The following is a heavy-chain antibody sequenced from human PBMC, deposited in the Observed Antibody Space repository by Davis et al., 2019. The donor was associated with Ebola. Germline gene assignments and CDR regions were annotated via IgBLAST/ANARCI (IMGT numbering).Heavy chain of an antibody. J-gene: IGHJ6*04. CDR2: ISGSGGTT. CDR1: VITFSSYA. V-gene: IGHV3-23*01. Sequence: GESLKIPCADSVITFSSYAMTWVRQAPGKVLEWVSAISGSGGTTYYAGSVKGRFTVSRDNSKKTMYLQMNSLRAEDTAVYYCARSGLSFGVVKYHYGMDVWGKGTTVTVSS. CDR3: ARSGLSFGVVKYHYGMDV. D-gene: IGHD3-3*01.